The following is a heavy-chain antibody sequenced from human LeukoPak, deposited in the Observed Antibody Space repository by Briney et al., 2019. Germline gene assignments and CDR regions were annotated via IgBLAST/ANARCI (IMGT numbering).Heavy chain of an antibody. D-gene: IGHD3-22*01. J-gene: IGHJ4*02. CDR2: IYHSGST. V-gene: IGHV4-30-2*01. CDR3: ARDLGSGYPFDY. CDR1: GGSISSGGYY. Sequence: SQTLSLTCTVSGGSISSGGYYWSWIRQPPGKGLEWIGYIYHSGSTYYNPSLKSRVTISVDRSKNQFSLKLSSVTAADTAVYYCARDLGSGYPFDYWGQGTLVTVSS.